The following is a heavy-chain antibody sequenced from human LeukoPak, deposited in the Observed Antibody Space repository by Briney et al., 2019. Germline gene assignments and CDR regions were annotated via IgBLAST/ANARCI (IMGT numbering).Heavy chain of an antibody. J-gene: IGHJ4*02. V-gene: IGHV3-66*02. D-gene: IGHD3-22*01. CDR3: ARDSHKLHSSAYFYFFDY. Sequence: GGSLRLSCAASGFTVSSDYMGWVRQAPGKGLEYVSIIYGGGDTSYADSVKGRFTISRDNSKNTLYLQMNSLRAEDTAVYYCARDSHKLHSSAYFYFFDYWGQGTLVSVSS. CDR1: GFTVSSDY. CDR2: IYGGGDT.